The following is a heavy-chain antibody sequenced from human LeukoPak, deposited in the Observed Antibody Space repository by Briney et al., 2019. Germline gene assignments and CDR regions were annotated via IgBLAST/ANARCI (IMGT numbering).Heavy chain of an antibody. J-gene: IGHJ4*02. Sequence: GGSLRLSCAASGFTFSSYGMHWVRQAPGKGLEWVAVISYDGSNKYYADSVKGRFTISRDNSKNTLYLQMNSLRAEDTAVYYCAKDSNAYYDILTGPSFDYWGQGTLVTVSP. CDR2: ISYDGSNK. V-gene: IGHV3-30*18. D-gene: IGHD3-9*01. CDR1: GFTFSSYG. CDR3: AKDSNAYYDILTGPSFDY.